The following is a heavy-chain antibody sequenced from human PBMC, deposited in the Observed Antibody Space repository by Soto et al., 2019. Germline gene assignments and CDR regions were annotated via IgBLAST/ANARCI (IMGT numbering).Heavy chain of an antibody. CDR3: AREGIVATSRWPQFYGMDV. CDR2: INPSGGST. J-gene: IGHJ6*02. D-gene: IGHD5-12*01. CDR1: GYTFTSYY. Sequence: QVQLVQSGAEVKKPGASVKVSCKASGYTFTSYYMHWVRQAPGQGLEWMGIINPSGGSTSYAQKFQGRVTMTRDTSTSTVYMELSSLRSEDTAVYYCAREGIVATSRWPQFYGMDVWGQGTTVTVSS. V-gene: IGHV1-46*01.